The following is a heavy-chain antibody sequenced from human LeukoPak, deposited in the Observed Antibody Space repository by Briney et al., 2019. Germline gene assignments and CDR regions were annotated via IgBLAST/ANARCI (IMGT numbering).Heavy chain of an antibody. CDR2: INSDGSST. CDR3: ARGREWLATFDY. Sequence: GGSLRLSCAASGFTFSSYWMHWVRQAPGKGLVWVSRINSDGSSTSYADSVKGRFTISRDNAKNTLYLQMNSLRAEDTAVYYCARGREWLATFDYWGQGTLVTVSS. D-gene: IGHD6-19*01. V-gene: IGHV3-74*01. J-gene: IGHJ4*02. CDR1: GFTFSSYW.